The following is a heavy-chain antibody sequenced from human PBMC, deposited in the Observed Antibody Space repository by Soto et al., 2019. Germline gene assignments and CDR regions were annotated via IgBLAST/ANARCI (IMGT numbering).Heavy chain of an antibody. J-gene: IGHJ4*02. CDR1: GFTFSSYA. D-gene: IGHD3-22*01. V-gene: IGHV3-30-3*01. Sequence: QVQLVESGGGVVQPGRSLRLSCAASGFTFSSYAMHWVRQAPGKGLEWVAVISYDGSNKYYADSVKGRFTISRDNSKNTLYLQMNSLRAEDTAVYYCARDLYDSSVWVPLRGYFDYWGQGTLVTVSS. CDR3: ARDLYDSSVWVPLRGYFDY. CDR2: ISYDGSNK.